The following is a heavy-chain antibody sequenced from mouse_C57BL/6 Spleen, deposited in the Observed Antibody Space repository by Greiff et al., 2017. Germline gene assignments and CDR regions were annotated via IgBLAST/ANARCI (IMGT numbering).Heavy chain of an antibody. J-gene: IGHJ4*01. CDR3: ARKDYYYAMDY. V-gene: IGHV5-17*01. Sequence: EVKLVESGGGLVKPGGSLKLSCAASGFTFSDYGMHWVRQAPEKGLEWVAYISSGSSTIYYADTVKGRFTISRDNAQNTLFLQMTSLRSEDTAMYYCARKDYYYAMDYWGQGTSVTVSS. CDR1: GFTFSDYG. CDR2: ISSGSSTI.